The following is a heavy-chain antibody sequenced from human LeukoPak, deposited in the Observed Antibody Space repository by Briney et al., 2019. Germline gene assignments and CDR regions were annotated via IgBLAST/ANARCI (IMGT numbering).Heavy chain of an antibody. J-gene: IGHJ4*02. D-gene: IGHD6-13*01. CDR1: GGSISSYY. CDR2: IYYSGST. Sequence: PSETMSLTCTVSGGSISSYYWSWIRQPPGKGLEWIGYIYYSGSTNYNPSLKSRVTISVDTSKNQFSLKLSSVTAADTAVYYCARGRLGIAAAGMSYWGQGTLVTVSS. CDR3: ARGRLGIAAAGMSY. V-gene: IGHV4-59*12.